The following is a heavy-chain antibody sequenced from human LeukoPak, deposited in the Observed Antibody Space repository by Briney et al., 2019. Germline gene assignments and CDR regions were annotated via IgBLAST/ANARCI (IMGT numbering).Heavy chain of an antibody. V-gene: IGHV3-21*01. CDR1: GVVFSSYS. D-gene: IGHD5-24*01. J-gene: IGHJ4*02. Sequence: GALLLSCAASGVVFSSYSMNWGRRAPGEGREGVSSIISSGYYIYYADSLKGRFTISGDNAKNSLYLQMNSLRAEDTAVYYCARDLRDGYNSKYFDFWGQGTLVTVSS. CDR2: IISSGYYI. CDR3: ARDLRDGYNSKYFDF.